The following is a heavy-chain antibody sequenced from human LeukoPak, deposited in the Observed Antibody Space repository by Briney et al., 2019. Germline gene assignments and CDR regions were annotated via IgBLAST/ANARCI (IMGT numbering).Heavy chain of an antibody. J-gene: IGHJ6*02. CDR3: ARDSPSKYSSGWYPYYYGMDV. CDR2: IYSGGST. CDR1: GFTVSSNY. Sequence: PGGSLRLSCAASGFTVSSNYMSWVRQAPGKGLEWVSVIYSGGSTYYADSVKGRFTISRDNSKNTLYLQMNSLRAEDTAVYYCARDSPSKYSSGWYPYYYGMDVWGQGTTVTVSS. V-gene: IGHV3-66*01. D-gene: IGHD6-19*01.